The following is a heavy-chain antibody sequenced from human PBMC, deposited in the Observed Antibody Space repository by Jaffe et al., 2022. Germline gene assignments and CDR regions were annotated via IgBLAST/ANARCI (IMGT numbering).Heavy chain of an antibody. J-gene: IGHJ4*02. CDR3: ARLSPGYCSGGSCYSAGYFDY. CDR2: IKQDGSEK. V-gene: IGHV3-7*01. D-gene: IGHD2-15*01. Sequence: EVQLVESGGGLVQPGGSLRLSCAASGFTFSSYWMSWVRQAPGKGLEWVANIKQDGSEKYYVDSVKGRFTISRDNAKNSLYLQMNSLRAEDTAVYYCARLSPGYCSGGSCYSAGYFDYWGQGTLVTVSS. CDR1: GFTFSSYW.